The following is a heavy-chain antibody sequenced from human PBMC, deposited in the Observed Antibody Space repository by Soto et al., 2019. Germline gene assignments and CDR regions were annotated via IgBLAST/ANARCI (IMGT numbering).Heavy chain of an antibody. J-gene: IGHJ4*02. V-gene: IGHV4-30-4*01. D-gene: IGHD3-3*01. Sequence: PAETLSLTCNVSGGAIISGDYYWILIRHPPGKGLEWIGYSYYSGSTYYNPSLKSRVTISVDTSKNQFSLKLSSVTAADTAVYYCARENYDFWSDDYWGQGTLVTVSS. CDR2: SYYSGST. CDR1: GGAIISGDYY. CDR3: ARENYDFWSDDY.